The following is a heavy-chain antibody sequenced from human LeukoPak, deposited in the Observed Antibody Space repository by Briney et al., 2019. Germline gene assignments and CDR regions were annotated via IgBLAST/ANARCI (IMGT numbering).Heavy chain of an antibody. CDR2: IYHSGST. Sequence: SETLSLTCTVSGGSISSYYWNWIRQPPGKGLEWIGSIYHSGSTYYNPSLKSRVTISVDTSKNQFSLKLSSVTAADTAVFYCATTLSSTWYYNWFDPWGQGTLVTVSS. D-gene: IGHD6-13*01. J-gene: IGHJ5*02. V-gene: IGHV4-59*04. CDR1: GGSISSYY. CDR3: ATTLSSTWYYNWFDP.